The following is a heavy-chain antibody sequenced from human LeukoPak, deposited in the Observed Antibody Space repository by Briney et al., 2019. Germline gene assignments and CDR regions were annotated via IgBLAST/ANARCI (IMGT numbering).Heavy chain of an antibody. Sequence: SETLSLTCTVSGGSISSSTYNWGWIRQPPGKGLEWIGSIYNTGSTSYNPSLKSRVTISTDTSKNPFSLKLSSVTAADTAIYCCASQPYYESSGYYFYWGQGTLVTVSS. CDR1: GGSISSSTYN. J-gene: IGHJ4*02. CDR3: ASQPYYESSGYYFY. CDR2: IYNTGST. V-gene: IGHV4-39*01. D-gene: IGHD3-22*01.